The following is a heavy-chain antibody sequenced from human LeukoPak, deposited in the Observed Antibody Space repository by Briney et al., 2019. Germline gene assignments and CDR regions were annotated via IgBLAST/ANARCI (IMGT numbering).Heavy chain of an antibody. V-gene: IGHV3-23*01. CDR3: AKNSGRLSGLTTTVTTFAFDI. D-gene: IGHD4-17*01. CDR1: GFTFSSYA. J-gene: IGHJ3*02. CDR2: ISSSGGST. Sequence: GGSLRLSCAASGFTFSSYAMSWVRQAPGKGLEWVSAISSSGGSTYYADSVKGRFTISRDNSKNTLYLQMNSLRAEDTAVYYCAKNSGRLSGLTTTVTTFAFDIWGQGTMVTVSS.